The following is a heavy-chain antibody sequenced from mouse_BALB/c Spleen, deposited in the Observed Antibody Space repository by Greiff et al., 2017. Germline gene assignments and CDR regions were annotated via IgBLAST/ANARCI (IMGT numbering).Heavy chain of an antibody. CDR2: ISSGGST. J-gene: IGHJ3*01. CDR3: ARGRGYYGPWFAY. D-gene: IGHD1-1*01. CDR1: GFTFSSYA. Sequence: EVHLVESGGGLVKPGGSLKLSCAASGFTFSSYAMSWVRQTPEKRLEWVASISSGGSTYYPDSVKGRFTISRDNARNILYLQMSSLRSEDTAMYYCARGRGYYGPWFAYWGQGTLVTVSA. V-gene: IGHV5-6-5*01.